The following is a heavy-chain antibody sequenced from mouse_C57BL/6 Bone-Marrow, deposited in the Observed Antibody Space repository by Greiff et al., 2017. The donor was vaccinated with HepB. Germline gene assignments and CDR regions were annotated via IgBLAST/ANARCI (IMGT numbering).Heavy chain of an antibody. CDR1: GFNIKDDY. CDR3: TQLRLRIDY. Sequence: EVHLVESGAELVRPGASVKLSCTASGFNIKDDYMHWVKQRPEQGLEWIGWIDPENGDTEYASKFQGKATITADTSSNTAYLQLSSLTSEDTAVYYCTQLRLRIDYWGQGTTLTVSS. V-gene: IGHV14-4*01. CDR2: IDPENGDT. J-gene: IGHJ2*01. D-gene: IGHD3-2*02.